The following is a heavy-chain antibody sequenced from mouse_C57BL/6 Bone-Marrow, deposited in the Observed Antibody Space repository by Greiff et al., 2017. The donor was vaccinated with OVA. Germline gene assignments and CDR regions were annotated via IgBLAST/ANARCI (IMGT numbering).Heavy chain of an antibody. V-gene: IGHV1-63*01. D-gene: IGHD2-5*01. CDR3: ARDYYSNYDY. CDR1: GYTFTNYW. J-gene: IGHJ2*01. Sequence: QVQLQQSGAELVRPGTSVKMSCKASGYTFTNYWIGWAKQRPGHGLEWIGDIYPGGGYTNSNEKFKGKATLTADKSSSTAYMQFSSLTSEDSAIYYCARDYYSNYDYWGQGTTLTVSS. CDR2: IYPGGGYT.